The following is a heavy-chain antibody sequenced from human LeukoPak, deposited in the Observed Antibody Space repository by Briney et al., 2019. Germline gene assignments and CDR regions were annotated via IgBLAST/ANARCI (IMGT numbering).Heavy chain of an antibody. V-gene: IGHV3-74*03. CDR3: TRRYYSDSSGYYLFVY. CDR2: INSDGSST. D-gene: IGHD3-22*01. CDR1: GFTFSSYW. J-gene: IGHJ4*02. Sequence: GGSLRLSCAASGFTFSSYWMHWVRQAPGKGLVWVSRINSDGSSTTYADSVKGRFTISRDNAKNTLYLQMNSLRAEDTAVYYCTRRYYSDSSGYYLFVYWGQGTLVTVSS.